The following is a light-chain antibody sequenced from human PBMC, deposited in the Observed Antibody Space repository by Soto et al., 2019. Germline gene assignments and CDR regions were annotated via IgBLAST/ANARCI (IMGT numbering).Light chain of an antibody. V-gene: IGLV2-11*01. CDR3: GSFTTSRIWV. CDR2: DVT. CDR1: SSDVGGYNY. J-gene: IGLJ3*02. Sequence: QSALTQPRSVSGSPGQSVTISCTGTSSDVGGYNYVSWYQQHPGEAPKLMIYDVTKRPSGVPDRFSGSKSGNTASLTISGLQAEDETDYFCGSFTTSRIWVFGGGTKLTVL.